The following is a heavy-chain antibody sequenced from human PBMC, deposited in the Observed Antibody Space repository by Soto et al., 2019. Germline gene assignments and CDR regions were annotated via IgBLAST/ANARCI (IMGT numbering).Heavy chain of an antibody. CDR1: GGTFSSYA. CDR2: IIPIFGTA. Sequence: ASVKVSCKASGGTFSSYAISWVRQAPGQGLEWMGGIIPIFGTANYAQKFQGRVTITADESTSTAYMELSSLRSEDTAVYYCARDSEKQLVPHYYYYYGMDVWGQGTTVTVSS. V-gene: IGHV1-69*13. J-gene: IGHJ6*02. CDR3: ARDSEKQLVPHYYYYYGMDV. D-gene: IGHD6-6*01.